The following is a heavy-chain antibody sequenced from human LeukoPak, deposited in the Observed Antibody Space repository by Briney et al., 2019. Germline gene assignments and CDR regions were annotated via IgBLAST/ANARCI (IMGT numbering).Heavy chain of an antibody. J-gene: IGHJ6*03. D-gene: IGHD2-15*01. Sequence: SETLSLTCTVSGGSISSYYWSWIRQPAGKGLEWIGRIYTSGSTNYNPSLKSRVTMSVDTSKNQFSLKLSSVTAADTAVYYWAEDRPGEVEAAFYFYMDGWGKGTTVTGS. CDR1: GGSISSYY. CDR2: IYTSGST. CDR3: AEDRPGEVEAAFYFYMDG. V-gene: IGHV4-4*07.